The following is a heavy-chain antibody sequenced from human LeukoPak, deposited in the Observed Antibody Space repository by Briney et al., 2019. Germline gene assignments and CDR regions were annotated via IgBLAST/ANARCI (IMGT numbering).Heavy chain of an antibody. V-gene: IGHV4-39*07. CDR2: IYYSGST. J-gene: IGHJ4*02. D-gene: IGHD4-23*01. Sequence: PSETLSLTCTVSGGSISSSSYYWGWIRQPPGKGLEWIGSIYYSGSTYYNPSLKSRVTISVDTSKNQFSLKLSSVTAADTAVYYCARGKFRAVVTPFDYWGQGTLVTVSS. CDR3: ARGKFRAVVTPFDY. CDR1: GGSISSSSYY.